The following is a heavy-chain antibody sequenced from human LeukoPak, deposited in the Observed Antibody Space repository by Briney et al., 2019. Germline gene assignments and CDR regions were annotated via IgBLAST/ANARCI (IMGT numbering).Heavy chain of an antibody. CDR1: GFTFSSYG. J-gene: IGHJ6*03. Sequence: PGRSLRLSCAASGFTFSSYGMHWVRQAPGKGLEWVAVIWYDGSNKYYADSVKGRFTISRDNSKNTLYLQMNSLRAEDTAVYYCASSSAREYYMDVWGEGTTVTVSS. V-gene: IGHV3-33*01. D-gene: IGHD6-6*01. CDR3: ASSSAREYYMDV. CDR2: IWYDGSNK.